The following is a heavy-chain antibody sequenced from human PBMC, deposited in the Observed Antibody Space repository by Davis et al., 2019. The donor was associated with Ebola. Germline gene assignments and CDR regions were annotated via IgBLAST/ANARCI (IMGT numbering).Heavy chain of an antibody. CDR2: ITPFNGNT. J-gene: IGHJ3*02. Sequence: AASVKVSCKASGYTFPTYDISRVRLPPGQPLEWLGWITPFNGNTNYAQKFQDRVTITRDRSMSTAYMELTSLRSEDTAMYYCASSTLVVIASRTIDAFDIWGQGTMVTVSS. CDR3: ASSTLVVIASRTIDAFDI. CDR1: GYTFPTYD. V-gene: IGHV1-45*02. D-gene: IGHD2-21*01.